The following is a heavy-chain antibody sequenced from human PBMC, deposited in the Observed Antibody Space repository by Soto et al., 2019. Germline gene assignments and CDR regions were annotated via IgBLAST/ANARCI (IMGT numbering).Heavy chain of an antibody. CDR1: GFTFSSYS. CDR3: ARDLPRIAVAGTYEGFDY. V-gene: IGHV3-21*01. CDR2: ISSSSSYI. Sequence: GGSLRLSCAASGFTFSSYSMNWVRQAPGKGLEWVSSISSSSSYIYYADSVKGRFTISRDNAKNSLYLQMNSLRAEDTAVYYCARDLPRIAVAGTYEGFDYWGQGTLVTVSS. J-gene: IGHJ4*02. D-gene: IGHD6-19*01.